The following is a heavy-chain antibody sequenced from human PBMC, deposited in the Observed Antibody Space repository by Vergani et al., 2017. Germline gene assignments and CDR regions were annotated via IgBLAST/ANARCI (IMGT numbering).Heavy chain of an antibody. Sequence: QVQLQESGPGLVKPSGTLSLTCAVSGGSISSSNWWSWVRQPPGKGLEWIGYIYHSGSTYYNPSLKSRVTISVDRSKNQFSLKLSSVTAADTAVYYCARGSYYDSSGYDKGVDYWGQGTLVTVSS. CDR1: GGSISSSNW. D-gene: IGHD3-22*01. V-gene: IGHV4-4*02. CDR3: ARGSYYDSSGYDKGVDY. CDR2: IYHSGST. J-gene: IGHJ4*02.